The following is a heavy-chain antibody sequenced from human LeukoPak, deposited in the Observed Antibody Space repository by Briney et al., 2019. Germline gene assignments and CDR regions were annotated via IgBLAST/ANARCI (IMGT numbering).Heavy chain of an antibody. J-gene: IGHJ4*02. D-gene: IGHD3-22*01. V-gene: IGHV3-21*06. CDR2: ISSGSTYI. CDR1: GFTFSTYS. CDR3: VSYDSSGYASFDY. Sequence: GGSLRLSCAASGFTFSTYSMNWVRQAPGKGLEWVSSISSGSTYIFYADSVKGRFTISRDNAESSLYLQMNSLRAEDTAMYYCVSYDSSGYASFDYWGQGTLVTVSS.